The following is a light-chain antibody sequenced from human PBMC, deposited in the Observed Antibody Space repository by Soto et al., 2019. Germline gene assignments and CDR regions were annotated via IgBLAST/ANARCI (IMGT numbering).Light chain of an antibody. CDR2: DVS. J-gene: IGLJ2*01. Sequence: QSVLTQPASVSGSPGXSXTISCTGTSSDVGGYNYVSWYQQHPGKAPKLMIYDVSNRPSGVSNRFSGSKSGNTASLTISGLQAEDEADYYCSSYTSSSTLMVFGGGTKVTVL. CDR1: SSDVGGYNY. V-gene: IGLV2-14*01. CDR3: SSYTSSSTLMV.